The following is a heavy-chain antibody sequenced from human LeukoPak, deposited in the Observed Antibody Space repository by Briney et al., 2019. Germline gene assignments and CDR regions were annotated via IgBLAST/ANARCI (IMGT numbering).Heavy chain of an antibody. CDR2: ISGSGGST. CDR3: AFRPSSEMATSYFDY. Sequence: GGSLRLSCAASGFTFSSYAMSWVRQAPGKGLEWVSAISGSGGSTYYADSVKGRFTISRDNSKNTLYLQMNSLRAEDTAVYYCAFRPSSEMATSYFDYWGQGTLVTVSS. CDR1: GFTFSSYA. D-gene: IGHD5-24*01. V-gene: IGHV3-23*01. J-gene: IGHJ4*02.